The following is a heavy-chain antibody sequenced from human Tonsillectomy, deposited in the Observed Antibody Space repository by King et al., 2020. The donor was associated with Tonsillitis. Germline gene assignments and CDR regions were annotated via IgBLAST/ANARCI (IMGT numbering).Heavy chain of an antibody. CDR2: INHSGST. CDR1: GGSFSGYY. Sequence: VQLQQWGAGLLKPSETLSLTCGVYGGSFSGYYWSWIRQPPGKGLEWIGEINHSGSTNYNPSLKSRVTISLDTSKNQFSLKLSSVTAADTAVYYCARGKFWSGYYAFDIWGQGTMVTVSS. D-gene: IGHD3-3*01. CDR3: ARGKFWSGYYAFDI. J-gene: IGHJ3*02. V-gene: IGHV4-34*01.